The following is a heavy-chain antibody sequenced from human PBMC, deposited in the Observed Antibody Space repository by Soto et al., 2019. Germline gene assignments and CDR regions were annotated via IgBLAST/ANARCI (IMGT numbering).Heavy chain of an antibody. J-gene: IGHJ5*02. CDR3: ARSAFVAAAGRFDP. CDR1: GGTFSSYA. CDR2: IIPIFGTA. D-gene: IGHD6-13*01. V-gene: IGHV1-69*06. Sequence: QVQLVQSGAEVKKPGSSVKVSCKASGGTFSSYAISWVRQAPGQGLEWMGGIIPIFGTANYAQKFQGRVTIASDKATSTAYMELSSLRSEATAVYYCARSAFVAAAGRFDPFGEGTLVTVSS.